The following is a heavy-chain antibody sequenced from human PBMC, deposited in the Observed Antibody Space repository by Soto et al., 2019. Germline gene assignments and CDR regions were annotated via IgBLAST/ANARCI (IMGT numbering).Heavy chain of an antibody. D-gene: IGHD2-2*01. Sequence: QLQLQESGPGLVKPSETLSLTCTVSGGSISSSSYYWGWIRQPPGKGLEWIGSIYYSGSTYYNPPLKGRVTISVDTSKNQFSLKLSSVTAADTAVYYCARLSDVVVPAASWDWYFDLWGRGTLITVSS. J-gene: IGHJ2*01. CDR3: ARLSDVVVPAASWDWYFDL. CDR2: IYYSGST. V-gene: IGHV4-39*01. CDR1: GGSISSSSYY.